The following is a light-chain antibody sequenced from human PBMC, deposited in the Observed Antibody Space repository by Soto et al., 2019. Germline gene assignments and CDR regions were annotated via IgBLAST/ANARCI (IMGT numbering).Light chain of an antibody. CDR3: LQDYDYPRT. Sequence: IQMTQSPSTLSGSVGDRVTITCRASQTISSWLAWYQQKPGKAPNLLISAASRLQSGVPSRFSGRGSGTDFTLTISSLQPEDFATYYCLQDYDYPRTFGQGTKVELK. CDR2: AAS. V-gene: IGKV1-6*01. J-gene: IGKJ1*01. CDR1: QTISSW.